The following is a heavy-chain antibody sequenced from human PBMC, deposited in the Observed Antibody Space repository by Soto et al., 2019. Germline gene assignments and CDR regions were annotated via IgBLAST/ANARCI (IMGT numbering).Heavy chain of an antibody. V-gene: IGHV1-69*13. CDR2: IIPIFGTA. CDR3: ARSSRIAVAGVYYYYGMDV. D-gene: IGHD6-19*01. Sequence: SVKVSCKASGGTFSSYAISWVRQAPGQGLEWMGGIIPIFGTANYAQKFQGRVTITADESTSTAYMELSSLRSEDTAVYYCARSSRIAVAGVYYYYGMDVWGQGTTVTVS. CDR1: GGTFSSYA. J-gene: IGHJ6*02.